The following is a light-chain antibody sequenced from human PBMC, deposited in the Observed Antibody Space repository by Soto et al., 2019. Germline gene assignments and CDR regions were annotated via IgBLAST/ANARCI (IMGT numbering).Light chain of an antibody. CDR3: QQIGSYPFT. Sequence: DIQMTQSPSSLSASVGDRVTIACRASLSISSDLNWYQQKPGKAPKVLIFGASTLQSGVPSRFSGSGSGTDFTLTISSLQPEDFATYYCQQIGSYPFTFGPGTKVDI. CDR1: LSISSD. CDR2: GAS. J-gene: IGKJ3*01. V-gene: IGKV1-39*01.